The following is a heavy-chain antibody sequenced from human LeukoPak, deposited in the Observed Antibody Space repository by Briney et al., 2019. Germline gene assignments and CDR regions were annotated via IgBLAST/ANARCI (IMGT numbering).Heavy chain of an antibody. J-gene: IGHJ4*02. CDR1: GGSFSGYY. CDR3: ARDPRGAGTASGYFDY. CDR2: IYTSGST. V-gene: IGHV4-4*07. D-gene: IGHD6-13*01. Sequence: SETLSLTCAVYGGSFSGYYWSWIRQPAGKGLGWIGRIYTSGSTNYNPSLKSRVTMSVDTSKSQFSLKLSSVTAADTAVYYCARDPRGAGTASGYFDYWGQGTLVTVSS.